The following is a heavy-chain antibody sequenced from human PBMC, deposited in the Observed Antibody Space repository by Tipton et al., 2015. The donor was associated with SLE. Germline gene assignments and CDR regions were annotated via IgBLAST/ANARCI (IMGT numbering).Heavy chain of an antibody. Sequence: QLVQSGAEVKKPGASVKVSCKASGYTFTNYDINWVRLAPGQGLEWMGWISVYNGKTNYAQKLQGRVTMTTDTSTSTAYMELRSLRSDDTAVYYCAPNYYDFWSGYYAYWGQGTLATVSS. J-gene: IGHJ4*02. CDR3: APNYYDFWSGYYAY. V-gene: IGHV1-18*01. CDR2: ISVYNGKT. CDR1: GYTFTNYD. D-gene: IGHD3-3*01.